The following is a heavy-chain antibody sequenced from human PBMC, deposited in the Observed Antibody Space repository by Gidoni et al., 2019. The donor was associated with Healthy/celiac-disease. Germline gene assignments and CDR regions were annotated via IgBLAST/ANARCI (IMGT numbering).Heavy chain of an antibody. CDR3: AREGSTVGPDY. CDR1: GFTVSSYS. V-gene: IGHV3-21*01. J-gene: IGHJ4*02. Sequence: EVQLVESGGGLVKPGGSLRLCCGASGFTVSSYSMNWVRQAPGKGLEWVSSISSSSSYISYADSGKGRFTISRDNAKNSLYLQMNSLRAEDTAVYYCAREGSTVGPDYWGQGTLVTVSS. CDR2: ISSSSSYI. D-gene: IGHD3-10*01.